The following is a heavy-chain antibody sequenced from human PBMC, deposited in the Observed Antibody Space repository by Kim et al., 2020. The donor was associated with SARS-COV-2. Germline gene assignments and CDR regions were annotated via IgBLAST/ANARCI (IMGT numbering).Heavy chain of an antibody. V-gene: IGHV4-31*03. Sequence: SETLSLTCTVSGASISSGGYYWSWIRQHPGKGLEWIGYIYHTGSTYYNPSLKSRVTISVDTSKNQFSLKLTSVTAADTAVYFCARDPYDIADVFDIWGQGTMVTVSS. CDR2: IYHTGST. J-gene: IGHJ3*02. D-gene: IGHD3-9*01. CDR1: GASISSGGYY. CDR3: ARDPYDIADVFDI.